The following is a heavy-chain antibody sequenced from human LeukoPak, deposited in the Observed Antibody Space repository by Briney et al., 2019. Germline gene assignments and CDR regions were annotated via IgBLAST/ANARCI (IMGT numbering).Heavy chain of an antibody. J-gene: IGHJ4*02. CDR1: GFTFSTYA. D-gene: IGHD2-21*02. CDR2: IKGSGGDP. V-gene: IGHV3-23*01. CDR3: ARGGHDFNPFYW. Sequence: PGGSLGLSCAASGFTFSTYAMGWVRQAPGKGLEWVSSIKGSGGDPFYADSVKGRFTISRDNSKNTLFLQLNSLRAEDSAVYYCARGGHDFNPFYWWGQGTLVTVSS.